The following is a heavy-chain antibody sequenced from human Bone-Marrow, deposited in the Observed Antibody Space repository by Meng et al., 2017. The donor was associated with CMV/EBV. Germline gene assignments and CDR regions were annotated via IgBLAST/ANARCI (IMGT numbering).Heavy chain of an antibody. CDR3: ARGRVSSSWSYYYYYYGMDV. D-gene: IGHD6-13*01. J-gene: IGHJ6*02. Sequence: GESLKISCAASGFTFSSYWMHWVRQAPGKGLVWVSRINSDGSSTSYADSVKGRFTISRENAKNSLYLQMNSLRAGDTAVYYCARGRVSSSWSYYYYYYGMDVWGQGTTVTVSS. CDR1: GFTFSSYW. V-gene: IGHV3-74*01. CDR2: INSDGSST.